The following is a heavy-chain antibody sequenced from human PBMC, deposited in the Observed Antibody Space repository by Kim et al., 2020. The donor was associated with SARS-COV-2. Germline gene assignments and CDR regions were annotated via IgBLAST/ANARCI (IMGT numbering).Heavy chain of an antibody. J-gene: IGHJ6*03. CDR2: MNPNSGNT. Sequence: ASVKVSCKASGYTFTSYDINWVRQATGQGLEWMGWMNPNSGNTGYAQKFQGRVTMTRNTSISTAYMELSSLRSEDTAVYYCARGARGSTMIVVVPLYYYYMVVWGKGTTVTVSS. V-gene: IGHV1-8*01. D-gene: IGHD3-22*01. CDR1: GYTFTSYD. CDR3: ARGARGSTMIVVVPLYYYYMVV.